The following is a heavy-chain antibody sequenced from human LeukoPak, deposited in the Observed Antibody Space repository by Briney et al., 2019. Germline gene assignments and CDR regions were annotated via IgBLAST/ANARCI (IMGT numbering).Heavy chain of an antibody. CDR3: ARGGATTGYNYMDV. CDR1: GYTFTSYY. J-gene: IGHJ6*03. Sequence: ASVKVSCKASGYTFTSYYMHWVRQAPGQRLEWMGWINTGNGNTKYSQEFQDRVTITRDTSATTTYMELSSLRFEDMAVYYCARGGATTGYNYMDVWGKGTTVTVSS. D-gene: IGHD4-17*01. CDR2: INTGNGNT. V-gene: IGHV1-3*03.